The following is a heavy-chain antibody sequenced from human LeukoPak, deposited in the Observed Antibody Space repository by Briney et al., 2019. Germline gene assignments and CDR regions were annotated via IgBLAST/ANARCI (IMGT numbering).Heavy chain of an antibody. Sequence: SETLSLTCTVSGGSISSSSYYWGWIRQPPGKGLEWIGSIYYSGSTYYNPSLKSRVTISVDTSKNQFSLKLSSVTAADTAVYYCAREDSSGWYDWFDPWGQGTLVTVSS. CDR2: IYYSGST. V-gene: IGHV4-39*07. J-gene: IGHJ5*02. D-gene: IGHD6-19*01. CDR3: AREDSSGWYDWFDP. CDR1: GGSISSSSYY.